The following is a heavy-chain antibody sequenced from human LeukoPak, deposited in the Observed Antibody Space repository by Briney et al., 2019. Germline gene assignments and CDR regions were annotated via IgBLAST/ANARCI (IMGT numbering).Heavy chain of an antibody. CDR2: ISPSGGIT. V-gene: IGHV3-23*01. CDR1: GFTFSSHG. CDR3: ARVGYYYDSSGPNWFDP. J-gene: IGHJ5*02. Sequence: GGTLRLSCAASGFTFSSHGMNWVRQAPGKGLEWVSGISPSGGITYYTDSVKGRFTISRDNSKNTVSLQMNSLRSEDTAVYYCARVGYYYDSSGPNWFDPWGQGTLVTVSS. D-gene: IGHD3-22*01.